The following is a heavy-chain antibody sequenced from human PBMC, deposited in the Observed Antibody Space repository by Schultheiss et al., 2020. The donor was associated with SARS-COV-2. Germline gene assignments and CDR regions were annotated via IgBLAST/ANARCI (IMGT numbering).Heavy chain of an antibody. CDR1: GFTFSSYA. V-gene: IGHV3-23*01. CDR3: AKSRLYSSRWFYFDH. CDR2: ISGSGGST. D-gene: IGHD6-13*01. Sequence: GESLKISCAASGFTFSSYAMSWVRQAPGKGLEWVSAISGSGGSTYYADSVKGRFTISRDNSKNTLYLQMNSLRAEDTAVYYCAKSRLYSSRWFYFDHWGQGALVTVSS. J-gene: IGHJ4*02.